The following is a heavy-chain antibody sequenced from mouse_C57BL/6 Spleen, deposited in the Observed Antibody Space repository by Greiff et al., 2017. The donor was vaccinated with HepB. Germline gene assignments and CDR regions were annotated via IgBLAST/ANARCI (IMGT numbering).Heavy chain of an antibody. V-gene: IGHV1-12*01. CDR1: GYTFTSYN. CDR2: IYPGNGDT. CDR3: ARGPFYDADAWFAY. Sequence: SGAELVRPGASVKMSCKASGYTFTSYNMHWVKQTPRQGLEWIGAIYPGNGDTSYNQKFKGKATLTVDKSSSTAYMQLSSLTSEDSAVYFCARGPFYDADAWFAYWGQGTLVTVSA. D-gene: IGHD2-12*01. J-gene: IGHJ3*01.